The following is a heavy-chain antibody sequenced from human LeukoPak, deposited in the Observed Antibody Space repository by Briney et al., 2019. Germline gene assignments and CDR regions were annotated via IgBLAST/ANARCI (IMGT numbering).Heavy chain of an antibody. CDR2: IYTSGST. D-gene: IGHD4-17*01. V-gene: IGHV4-4*07. J-gene: IGHJ2*01. Sequence: SETLSLTCTVSGGSISSYFWSWIRQPAGKGLEWIGRIYTSGSTNYNPSLKNRVTMSVDTSKNQFSLKLNSVTAADTAVYYCARDLYGTQSWYFDLWGRGTLVTVSS. CDR3: ARDLYGTQSWYFDL. CDR1: GGSISSYF.